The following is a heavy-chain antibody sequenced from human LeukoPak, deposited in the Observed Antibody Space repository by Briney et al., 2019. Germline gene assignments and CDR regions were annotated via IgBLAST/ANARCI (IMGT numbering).Heavy chain of an antibody. CDR2: IDWDDDK. CDR1: GFSLSTSGMC. CDR3: ARVQYYYDSSGKKYYFDY. D-gene: IGHD3-22*01. J-gene: IGHJ4*02. Sequence: SGPTLVNPTQTLTLTCTFYGFSLSTSGMCVRWIRQPPGKALEWIALIDWDDDKYYSTSLKTRLTISKDTSKNQVVLTMTNMDPVDTATYYCARVQYYYDSSGKKYYFDYWGQGTLVTVSS. V-gene: IGHV2-70*01.